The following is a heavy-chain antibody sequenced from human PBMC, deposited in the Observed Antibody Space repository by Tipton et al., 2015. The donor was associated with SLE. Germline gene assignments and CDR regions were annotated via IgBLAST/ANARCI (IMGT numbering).Heavy chain of an antibody. D-gene: IGHD3-10*01. J-gene: IGHJ2*01. CDR2: VDPEEGDT. Sequence: VQLVQSGAEVMKHGSKLKISCKVSAYNFNDYYTHWVQKAPGKGLKRMGLVDPEEGDTIYAEKFQGRVTISADRSTGTVYLELSNLRSEDTAIYYCATSSEGLRSYYFYYFDVWGRGTLVTVSS. CDR1: AYNFNDYY. V-gene: IGHV1-69-2*01. CDR3: ATSSEGLRSYYFYYFDV.